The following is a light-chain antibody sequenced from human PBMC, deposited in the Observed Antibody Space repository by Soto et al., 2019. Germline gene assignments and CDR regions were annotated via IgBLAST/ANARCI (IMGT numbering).Light chain of an antibody. CDR3: QQCDSFPIT. CDR2: AAS. V-gene: IGKV1-12*01. Sequence: DIQMTQSPSSVSSSVGDTVTITCRASHSIGTWLAWYQQKPGTVPKRLIYAASSLQSGVPSRFSGSGAGTEFTLTITSLQPEDFGTYYCQQCDSFPITFGQGTRLDIK. CDR1: HSIGTW. J-gene: IGKJ5*01.